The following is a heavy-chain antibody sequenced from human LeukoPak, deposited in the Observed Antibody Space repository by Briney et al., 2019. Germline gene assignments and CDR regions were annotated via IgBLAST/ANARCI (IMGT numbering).Heavy chain of an antibody. CDR2: IHGRN. V-gene: IGHV3-23*01. CDR3: AKDQPANGYNSI. CDR1: GFIFRNYG. J-gene: IGHJ4*02. Sequence: GGSLRLSCAASGFIFRNYGMSWVRQAPGKGLEWVSTIHGRNYYADSVKGRFTISRDDSRSTLYLQMDNLRADDTAVYYCAKDQPANGYNSIWGQGTLVTVSS. D-gene: IGHD5-24*01.